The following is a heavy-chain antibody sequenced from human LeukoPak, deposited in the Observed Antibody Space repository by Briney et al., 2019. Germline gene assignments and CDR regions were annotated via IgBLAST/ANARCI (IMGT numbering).Heavy chain of an antibody. Sequence: GGSLRLSCAASGFTFRSYTMNWVRQAPGKGLEWVSYISSSSATIYYADSVKGRFTISRDNAKNSLYLQMNSLRAEDTAVYFCARAVVTPDAFDIWGQGTMVTVSS. D-gene: IGHD4-23*01. CDR3: ARAVVTPDAFDI. J-gene: IGHJ3*02. CDR1: GFTFRSYT. V-gene: IGHV3-48*04. CDR2: ISSSSATI.